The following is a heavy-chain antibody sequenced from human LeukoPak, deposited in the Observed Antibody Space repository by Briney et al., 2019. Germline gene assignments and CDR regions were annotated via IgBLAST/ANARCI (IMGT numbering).Heavy chain of an antibody. CDR1: GFTFSTYW. V-gene: IGHV3-74*01. CDR2: INSDGSTT. D-gene: IGHD4-17*01. CDR3: ARDDYGDYLW. J-gene: IGHJ4*02. Sequence: GGSLRLSCAASGFTFSTYWMHWVRHVPGKGLVWVSRINSDGSTTSYADSVKGRFTISRDNAKSTLYLQMNSLRAEDTAVYYCARDDYGDYLWWGQGTLVTVSS.